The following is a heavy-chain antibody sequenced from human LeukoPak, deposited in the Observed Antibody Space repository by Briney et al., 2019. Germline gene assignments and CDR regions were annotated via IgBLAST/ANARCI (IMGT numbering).Heavy chain of an antibody. CDR3: ARDYYYDSSGYHYYFDY. D-gene: IGHD3-22*01. J-gene: IGHJ4*02. V-gene: IGHV3-30-3*01. CDR2: ISYDGSNK. CDR1: GFTFSGYP. Sequence: GGSLRLSCAASGFTFSGYPIHWVRQAPGKGLEWVAVISYDGSNKYYADSVKGRFTISRDNSKNTLYLQMNSLRAENTAVYYCARDYYYDSSGYHYYFDYWGQGTLVTVSS.